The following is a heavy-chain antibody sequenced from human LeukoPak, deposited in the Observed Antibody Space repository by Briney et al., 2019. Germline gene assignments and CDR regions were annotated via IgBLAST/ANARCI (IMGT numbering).Heavy chain of an antibody. CDR2: ISSLSGTI. CDR1: GFTFSSYS. J-gene: IGHJ5*02. D-gene: IGHD3-22*01. Sequence: GGSLRLSCAASGFTFSSYSMNWVRQAPGEGLEWVSYISSLSGTIYYADSVKGRFTISRDNAKNSLYLQMNSLRAEDTAVYYCARSITMIVDWFDPWGQGTLVTVSS. CDR3: ARSITMIVDWFDP. V-gene: IGHV3-48*01.